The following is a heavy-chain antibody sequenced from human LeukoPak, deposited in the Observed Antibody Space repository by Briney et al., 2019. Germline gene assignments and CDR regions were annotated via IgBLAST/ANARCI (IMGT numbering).Heavy chain of an antibody. CDR1: GFTFSSYG. V-gene: IGHV3-30*02. CDR2: IQYDGSNQ. J-gene: IGHJ6*03. CDR3: AKDRCSNGIGCYYYYIDV. D-gene: IGHD2-8*01. Sequence: GGSLRLSCAASGFTFSSYGMHWVRQAPGKGLEWVAYIQYDGSNQQYANSVKGRFSISRDSSKNILYLQMNRLRAEDTAVYYCAKDRCSNGIGCYYYYIDVWGKGTTVTISS.